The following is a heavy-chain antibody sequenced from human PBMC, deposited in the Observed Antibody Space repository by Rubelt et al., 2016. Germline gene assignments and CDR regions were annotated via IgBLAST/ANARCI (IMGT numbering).Heavy chain of an antibody. V-gene: IGHV1-3*01. D-gene: IGHD6-19*01. CDR1: GGTFSSYA. CDR3: ATGYSSGWYVAY. J-gene: IGHJ4*02. CDR2: INAGNGNT. Sequence: LVQSGAEVKKPGSSVKVSCKASGGTFSSYAISWVRQAPGQRLEWMGWINAGNGNTKYSRKFQGRVTITRDTSASTAYMELSSLRSEDTAIYYCATGYSSGWYVAYWGQGTLVTVSS.